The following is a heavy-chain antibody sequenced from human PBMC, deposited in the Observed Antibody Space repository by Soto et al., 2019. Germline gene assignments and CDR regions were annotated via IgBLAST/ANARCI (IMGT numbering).Heavy chain of an antibody. CDR3: ARAPEVFGVVSRFDY. CDR1: GFTFSSYG. J-gene: IGHJ4*02. Sequence: QVQLVESGGGVVQPGRSLRLSCAASGFTFSSYGMHWVRQAPGKGLEWVAVIWYDGSNKYYADSVKGRFTISRDNAKNSLYLQMNSLRAEDTAVYYCARAPEVFGVVSRFDYWGQGTLVTVSS. D-gene: IGHD3-3*01. V-gene: IGHV3-33*01. CDR2: IWYDGSNK.